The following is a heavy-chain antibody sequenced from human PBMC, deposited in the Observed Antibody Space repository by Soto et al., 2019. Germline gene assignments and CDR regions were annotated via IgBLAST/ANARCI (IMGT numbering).Heavy chain of an antibody. D-gene: IGHD3-3*01. J-gene: IGHJ4*02. CDR3: AKDRSTIFGVVTYYFDY. CDR1: GFTFSSYA. Sequence: PGGSLRLSCAASGFTFSSYAMHWVRQTPDKGLEWVAFLSYDGSHYYYADSVKGRFTISRDNSKNTLYLQMNSLKVEDTAVHYCAKDRSTIFGVVTYYFDYWGQGT. V-gene: IGHV3-30*18. CDR2: LSYDGSHY.